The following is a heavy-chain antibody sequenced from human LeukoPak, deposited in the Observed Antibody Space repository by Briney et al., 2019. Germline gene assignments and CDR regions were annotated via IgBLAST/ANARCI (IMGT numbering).Heavy chain of an antibody. CDR3: AKAAGLISLTGTTPYYYYMDV. V-gene: IGHV3-43D*03. D-gene: IGHD1-20*01. Sequence: GGSLRLSCAASGFTFDDYAMHWVRQAPGKGLEWVSLISWDGGSTYYADSVKGRFTISRDNSKNSLYLQMNSLRAEDTALYYCAKAAGLISLTGTTPYYYYMDVWGKGTTVTVSS. CDR1: GFTFDDYA. J-gene: IGHJ6*03. CDR2: ISWDGGST.